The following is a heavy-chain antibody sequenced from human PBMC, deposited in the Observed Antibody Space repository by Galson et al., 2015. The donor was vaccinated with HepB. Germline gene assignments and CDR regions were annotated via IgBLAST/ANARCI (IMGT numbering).Heavy chain of an antibody. CDR2: ISGSGDTT. D-gene: IGHD2-21*02. V-gene: IGHV3-23*01. Sequence: SLSLSCAASGFVFRGYALTWVRQAPGKGLQWVSTISGSGDTTYYADAVKGRFTISRDNARNTLYVQMSSLRAEDTAMYYCAKAPFHSAYRDFYFENWGLGTLVTVSS. CDR1: GFVFRGYA. CDR3: AKAPFHSAYRDFYFEN. J-gene: IGHJ4*02.